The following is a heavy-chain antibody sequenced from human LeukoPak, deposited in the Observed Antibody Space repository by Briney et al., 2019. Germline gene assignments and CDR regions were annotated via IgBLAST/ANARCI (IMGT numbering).Heavy chain of an antibody. J-gene: IGHJ4*02. CDR1: GYTFTGYY. V-gene: IGHV1-2*02. Sequence: ASVKVSCKASGYTFTGYYMHWVRQAPGQGLEWMEWINPNSGDTNYAQKLQGRVTMTRDTSISTAYMELSSLRSDDTAVYYGARSPSYYDFRSGYYEFDYWGQGTLVTVSS. CDR3: ARSPSYYDFRSGYYEFDY. CDR2: INPNSGDT. D-gene: IGHD3-3*01.